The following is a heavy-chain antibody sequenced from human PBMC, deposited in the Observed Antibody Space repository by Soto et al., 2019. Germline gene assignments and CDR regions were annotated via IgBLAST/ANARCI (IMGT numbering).Heavy chain of an antibody. D-gene: IGHD1-1*01. Sequence: EVQLVESGGGLVQPGGSLRLSCVASGFTFNIYWMHWVRQAPGKGLEWVSRIDNDESATTYADSVKGRFTISRDNAKNTLFLQMNTLRVDDTAVYYCARDNWNSYWGQGTLVTVSS. CDR3: ARDNWNSY. V-gene: IGHV3-74*01. J-gene: IGHJ4*02. CDR1: GFTFNIYW. CDR2: IDNDESAT.